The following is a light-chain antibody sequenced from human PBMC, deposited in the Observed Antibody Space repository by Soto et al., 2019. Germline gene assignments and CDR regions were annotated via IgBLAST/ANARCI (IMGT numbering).Light chain of an antibody. J-gene: IGKJ1*01. Sequence: IVMTQSPDTLCVSPLGRSTLSCRTSQSITTNLAWYQQKPGQAPRLLISDASTRATGIPARFSGSGAETEFTLTISSLHSEDFAVYYCQQYNNWPRTFGQGTKV. CDR1: QSITTN. CDR3: QQYNNWPRT. V-gene: IGKV3-15*01. CDR2: DAS.